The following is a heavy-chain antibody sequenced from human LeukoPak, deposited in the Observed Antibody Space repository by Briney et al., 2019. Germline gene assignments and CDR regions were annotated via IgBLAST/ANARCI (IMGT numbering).Heavy chain of an antibody. CDR2: IIPIFGTA. D-gene: IGHD3-3*01. J-gene: IGHJ4*02. CDR3: ASAFLGTHTLY. V-gene: IGHV1-69*05. CDR1: GGTFSSYA. Sequence: SVKVSCKASGGTFSSYAIRWVRKAPGQGLEWMGRIIPIFGTANYAQKFQGRVTITTDESTSTAYMELSSLRSEDTAVYYCASAFLGTHTLYWGQGTLVTVSS.